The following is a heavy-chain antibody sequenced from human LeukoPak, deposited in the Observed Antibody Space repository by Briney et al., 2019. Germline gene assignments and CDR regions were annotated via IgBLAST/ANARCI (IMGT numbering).Heavy chain of an antibody. CDR1: GGTFSSYA. Sequence: SVKVSCKASGGTFSSYAISWVRQAPGQGLEWMGRIIPILGIANYAQKLQGRVTITADKSTSTAYMELSSLRSEDTAVYYCAAEGTQRIPAASGGNWFDPWGQGTLVTVSS. D-gene: IGHD2-2*01. CDR3: AAEGTQRIPAASGGNWFDP. V-gene: IGHV1-69*04. CDR2: IIPILGIA. J-gene: IGHJ5*02.